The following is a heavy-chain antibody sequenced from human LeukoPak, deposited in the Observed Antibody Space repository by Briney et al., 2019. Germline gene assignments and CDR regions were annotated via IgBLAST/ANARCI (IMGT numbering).Heavy chain of an antibody. CDR1: GGSISGYY. CDR2: LYYSGTT. V-gene: IGHV4-59*01. D-gene: IGHD2/OR15-2a*01. J-gene: IGHJ6*02. CDR3: ARASMGRYGMDV. Sequence: SETLSLTCTVSGGSISGYYWSWIRQPPGKGLEWIGNLYYSGTTNYNPSFKSRVTISVDTSKNQFSLKLSSVTAADTAVYYCARASMGRYGMDVWGQGTTVTVSS.